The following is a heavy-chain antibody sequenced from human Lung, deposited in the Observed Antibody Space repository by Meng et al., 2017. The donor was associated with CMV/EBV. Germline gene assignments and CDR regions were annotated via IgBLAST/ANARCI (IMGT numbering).Heavy chain of an antibody. D-gene: IGHD2-2*01. CDR2: IHHSGRT. CDR1: GGFISSSSW. J-gene: IGHJ6*02. Sequence: SXTXSLXCAVSGGFISSSSWWSWVRQPPGKGLEWIGEIHHSGRTKYNPSLKSRVIISVGKSKNQFTLNLSSVTAADTAVYFCAREYCSATSCYLVASGGMDVWXQGNXVTVSS. V-gene: IGHV4-4*02. CDR3: AREYCSATSCYLVASGGMDV.